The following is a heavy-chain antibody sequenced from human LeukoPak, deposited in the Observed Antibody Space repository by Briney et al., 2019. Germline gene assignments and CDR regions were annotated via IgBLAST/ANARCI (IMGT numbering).Heavy chain of an antibody. D-gene: IGHD3-10*01. CDR3: ARGDYYGSPKVVAA. J-gene: IGHJ5*02. CDR1: GYTFTDYY. CDR2: INPNSGDT. V-gene: IGHV1-2*02. Sequence: ASVKVSCKASGYTFTDYYINWVRQAPGQGLEWIGWINPNSGDTNYAQKFQDRVTMTRDTSISTAYIELNLLRSDDTAVFYCARGDYYGSPKVVAAWGQGTLVTVSS.